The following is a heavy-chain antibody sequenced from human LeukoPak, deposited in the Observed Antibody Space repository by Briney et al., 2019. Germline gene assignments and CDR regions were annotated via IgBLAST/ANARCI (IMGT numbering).Heavy chain of an antibody. CDR1: GFTFSSYG. J-gene: IGHJ5*02. CDR3: ARDVFYYHDSSGYYYWFDP. D-gene: IGHD3-22*01. V-gene: IGHV3-33*01. Sequence: PGRSLRLSCAASGFTFSSYGMHWGRQAPGKGLEWVAVIWNDGSNKYHADSVKGRFTISRDNSKNTLYLQMNSLRAEDTAVYYCARDVFYYHDSSGYYYWFDPWGQGTLVIVSS. CDR2: IWNDGSNK.